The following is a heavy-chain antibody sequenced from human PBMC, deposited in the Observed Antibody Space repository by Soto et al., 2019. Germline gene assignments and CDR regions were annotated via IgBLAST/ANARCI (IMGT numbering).Heavy chain of an antibody. D-gene: IGHD3-10*01. CDR1: GGSFSGYY. Sequence: PSETLSLTCAVYGGSFSGYYWSWIRQPPGKGLEWIGEINHSGSTNYNPSLKSRVTISVDTSKNQFSLKLSSVTAADTAVYYCARVKVTMVRGGPFYYYGMDVWGQGTTVTVSS. CDR2: INHSGST. V-gene: IGHV4-34*01. J-gene: IGHJ6*02. CDR3: ARVKVTMVRGGPFYYYGMDV.